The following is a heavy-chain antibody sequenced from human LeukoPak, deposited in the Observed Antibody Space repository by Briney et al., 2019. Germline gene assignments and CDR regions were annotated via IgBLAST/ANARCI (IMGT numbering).Heavy chain of an antibody. J-gene: IGHJ4*02. CDR3: AKDYIAVAGSALDY. V-gene: IGHV3-9*01. CDR1: GFTFDDYA. D-gene: IGHD6-19*01. Sequence: PGGSLRLSCAASGFTFDDYAMHWVRQAPGKGLEWVSGISWNSGSIGYADSVKGRFTISRDNAKNSLYLQVNSLRAEDTALYYCAKDYIAVAGSALDYWGQGTLVTVSS. CDR2: ISWNSGSI.